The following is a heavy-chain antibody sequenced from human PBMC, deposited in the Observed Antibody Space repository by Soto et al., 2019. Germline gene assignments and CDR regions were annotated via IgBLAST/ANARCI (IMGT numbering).Heavy chain of an antibody. CDR3: VRQGFGALHGPVDV. V-gene: IGHV4-59*08. CDR2: VHDSWGS. CDR1: GGSISSYY. D-gene: IGHD3-10*01. Sequence: QVPLQESGPGLVKPSETLSLSCTVSGGSISSYYWSWIRQPPGKGLEWIGYVHDSWGSHYNPSLKSRVPISLDTSKSQFSLKLTSVTATDTAVCYCVRQGFGALHGPVDVWGQGTTVTVSS. J-gene: IGHJ6*02.